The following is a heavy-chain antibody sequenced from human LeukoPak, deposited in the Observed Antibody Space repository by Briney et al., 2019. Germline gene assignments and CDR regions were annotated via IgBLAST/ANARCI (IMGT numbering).Heavy chain of an antibody. Sequence: GGSLRLSCAASGFAIVDHFMHWVRQTPGKGLEWVSTISGVGATFYADSVKGRFSISRDRSKNTFHLQMNSLRAEDTAVYSCARRGVQGYMDVWGKGATVAVSS. CDR2: ISGVGAT. CDR1: GFAIVDHF. D-gene: IGHD1-26*01. J-gene: IGHJ6*03. CDR3: ARRGVQGYMDV. V-gene: IGHV3-23*01.